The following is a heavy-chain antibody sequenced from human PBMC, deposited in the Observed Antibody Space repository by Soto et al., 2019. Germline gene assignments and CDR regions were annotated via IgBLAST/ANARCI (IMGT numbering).Heavy chain of an antibody. V-gene: IGHV3-23*01. CDR1: GFTFSNYP. CDR2: ISSGSGGST. D-gene: IGHD2-15*01. J-gene: IGHJ4*02. CDR3: ANPGGEVVVASGSWTV. Sequence: GGSLRLSCAASGFTFSNYPMSWVRQAPGKGLEWVSTISSGSGGSTHYADSVKGRFTISRDNSKNTLYLQMNSLRAEDTAVYYCANPGGEVVVASGSWTVWGQGTMVTVSS.